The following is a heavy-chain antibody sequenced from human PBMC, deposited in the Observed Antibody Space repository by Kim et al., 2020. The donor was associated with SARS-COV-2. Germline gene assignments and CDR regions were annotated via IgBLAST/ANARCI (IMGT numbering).Heavy chain of an antibody. CDR3: ARDADIPIPKYYFDY. CDR2: ISYDGSNK. J-gene: IGHJ4*02. V-gene: IGHV3-30*04. Sequence: GGSLRLSCAASGFTFSSYAMHWVRQAPGKGLEWVAVISYDGSNKYYADSVKGRFTISRDNSKNTLYLQMNSLRAEDTAVYYCARDADIPIPKYYFDYWGQGTLVTVSS. D-gene: IGHD2-15*01. CDR1: GFTFSSYA.